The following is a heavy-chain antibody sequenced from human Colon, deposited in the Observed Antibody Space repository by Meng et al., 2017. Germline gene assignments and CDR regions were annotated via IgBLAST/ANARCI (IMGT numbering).Heavy chain of an antibody. CDR1: GFAFNRHS. Sequence: EVQLVESGGGLVKPGGSLRLSCEASGFAFNRHSMNWVRQAPGKGLEWVSSISSTDTYIYYADSVQGRFTISRGNAKNSLYLQMNSLRAEDTAVYYCAREGIWGSLDYWGQGTLVTVSS. CDR2: ISSTDTYI. J-gene: IGHJ4*02. CDR3: AREGIWGSLDY. D-gene: IGHD3-16*01. V-gene: IGHV3-21*01.